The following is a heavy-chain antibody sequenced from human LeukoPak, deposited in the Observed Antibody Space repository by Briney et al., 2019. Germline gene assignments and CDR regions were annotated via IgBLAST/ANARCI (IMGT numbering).Heavy chain of an antibody. Sequence: GGSLRLSCAASGFTFDDYAMHWVRQAPGKGLEWVSGISWNSGSIGYADSVKGRFTISRDNAKNSLYLQMNSLRAEDTALYYCAKGYPYYYDSSGYYTPGDYWGQGTLVTVSS. CDR2: ISWNSGSI. D-gene: IGHD3-22*01. CDR1: GFTFDDYA. J-gene: IGHJ4*02. V-gene: IGHV3-9*01. CDR3: AKGYPYYYDSSGYYTPGDY.